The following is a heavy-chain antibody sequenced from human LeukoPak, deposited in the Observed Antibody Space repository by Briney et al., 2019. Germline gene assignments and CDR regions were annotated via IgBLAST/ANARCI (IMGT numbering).Heavy chain of an antibody. D-gene: IGHD5-12*01. Sequence: GGSLRLSCAASGFTFSDYAMSWVRQGPGEGLEWVSNIMGAGDYTYYADSAKGRFTISRDNSKNTLYMQMNSLRVEDTAIYYCVKVGPSGYDSLDYWGQGTLVTVSS. CDR1: GFTFSDYA. J-gene: IGHJ4*02. CDR3: VKVGPSGYDSLDY. CDR2: IMGAGDYT. V-gene: IGHV3-23*01.